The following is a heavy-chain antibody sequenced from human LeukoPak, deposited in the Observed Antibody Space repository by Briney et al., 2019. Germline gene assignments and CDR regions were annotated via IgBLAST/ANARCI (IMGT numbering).Heavy chain of an antibody. CDR3: ATDGAGFDT. V-gene: IGHV3-11*01. J-gene: IGHJ5*02. CDR1: GFTFNDYY. Sequence: GGSLRLSCAASGFTFNDYYMSWIRQAPGKGLEGLSYINIGGTNTHYADSVKGRFTISRDNAKKSLYLEMNNLRAEDTAVYYCATDGAGFDTWGQGVLVTVSS. CDR2: INIGGTNT.